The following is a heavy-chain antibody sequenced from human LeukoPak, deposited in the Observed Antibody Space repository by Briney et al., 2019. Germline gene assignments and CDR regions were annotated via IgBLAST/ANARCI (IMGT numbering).Heavy chain of an antibody. CDR2: INHSGST. Sequence: SETLSLTCAVYGGSVSGYYWNWIRQPPGKGLEWIGEINHSGSTNYNPSRKSRVTISVDTSKNQFSLKLSSLTAADTAVYYCARVRDTYYYDSSGQQFDYWGQGTLVTVSS. D-gene: IGHD3-22*01. J-gene: IGHJ4*02. CDR3: ARVRDTYYYDSSGQQFDY. V-gene: IGHV4-34*01. CDR1: GGSVSGYY.